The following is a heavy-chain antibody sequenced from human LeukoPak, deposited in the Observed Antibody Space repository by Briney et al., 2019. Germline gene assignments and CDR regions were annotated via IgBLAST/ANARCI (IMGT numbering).Heavy chain of an antibody. Sequence: GGSLRLSCAASGFTFSSYGMHWVRQAPGKGLEWVAVISYDGSNKYYADSVKGRFTISRDNSKNTLYLQMNSLISEDTAMYYCARGTWVFDYWGQGTLVTVSS. D-gene: IGHD1-26*01. CDR1: GFTFSSYG. CDR2: ISYDGSNK. J-gene: IGHJ4*02. V-gene: IGHV3-30*03. CDR3: ARGTWVFDY.